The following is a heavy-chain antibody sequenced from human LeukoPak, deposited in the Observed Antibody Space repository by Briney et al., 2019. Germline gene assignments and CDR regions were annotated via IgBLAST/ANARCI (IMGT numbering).Heavy chain of an antibody. CDR2: IYYSGST. CDR3: ARVPYCYDSSGYSLGEFDY. Sequence: PSETLSLTCTVSGGSISSGGYYWSWIRQHPGKGLEWIGYIYYSGSTYYNPSLKSRVTISVDTSKNQFSLKLSSVTAADTAVYYCARVPYCYDSSGYSLGEFDYWGQGTLVTVSS. CDR1: GGSISSGGYY. D-gene: IGHD3-22*01. V-gene: IGHV4-31*03. J-gene: IGHJ4*02.